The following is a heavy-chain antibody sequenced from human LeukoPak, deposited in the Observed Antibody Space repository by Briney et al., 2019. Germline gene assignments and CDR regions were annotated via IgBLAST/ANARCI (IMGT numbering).Heavy chain of an antibody. J-gene: IGHJ4*02. V-gene: IGHV4-34*01. D-gene: IGHD4-17*01. CDR3: ARGIYGVYYFDY. CDR2: INHSGAT. CDR1: GGSLSGYY. Sequence: SETLSLTCAVYGGSLSGYYWSWIRQPPGKGLEWIGEINHSGATNYNPSLKSRVTIAVDTSKNQFSLRLSSVTAADTAMYYCARGIYGVYYFDYWGQGALVTVSS.